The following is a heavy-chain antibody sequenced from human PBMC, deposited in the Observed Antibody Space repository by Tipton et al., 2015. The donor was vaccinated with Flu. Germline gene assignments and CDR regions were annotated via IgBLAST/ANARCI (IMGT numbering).Heavy chain of an antibody. J-gene: IGHJ6*02. Sequence: QVQLVQSGGGVVQPGRSLRLSCAASGLTFSNYGMHWVRQAPGKGLEWLAVISSDGSNTYSADSVKGRFTISRDNSKNTLYVQMNSLRAEDTAVYYCAKGGSVTAKRRYYYYAMDVWGQGTTVTVSS. CDR1: GLTFSNYG. V-gene: IGHV3-30*18. D-gene: IGHD2-21*02. CDR3: AKGGSVTAKRRYYYYAMDV. CDR2: ISSDGSNT.